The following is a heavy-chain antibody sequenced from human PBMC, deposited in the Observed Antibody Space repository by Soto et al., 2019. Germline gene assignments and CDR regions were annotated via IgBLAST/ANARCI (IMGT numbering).Heavy chain of an antibody. Sequence: GGSMGLSCSASGVTFSSYAMHWVCQAPGKGLEYVSAISSNGGSTYYADSVKGRFTISRDNSKNTLYLQMSSLRAEDTAVYYCVKGTIFGVVIGAFDIWGQGTMVTVSS. J-gene: IGHJ3*02. CDR3: VKGTIFGVVIGAFDI. CDR1: GVTFSSYA. D-gene: IGHD3-3*01. V-gene: IGHV3-64D*08. CDR2: ISSNGGST.